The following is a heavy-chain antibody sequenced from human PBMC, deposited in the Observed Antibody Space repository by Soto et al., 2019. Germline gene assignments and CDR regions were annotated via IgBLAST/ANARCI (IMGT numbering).Heavy chain of an antibody. CDR2: IYPGDSDT. D-gene: IGHD7-27*01. CDR1: GYIFTSYW. J-gene: IGHJ6*02. V-gene: IGHV5-51*01. CDR3: TVSGDPYYYGMDV. Sequence: PGESLKISCNGSGYIFTSYWIGWGRQMPGKGLEWMGIIYPGDSDTRYSPSFQGQVTISADKSISTAYLQWSSLKASDTAMYYGTVSGDPYYYGMDVWGQGTTVTVSS.